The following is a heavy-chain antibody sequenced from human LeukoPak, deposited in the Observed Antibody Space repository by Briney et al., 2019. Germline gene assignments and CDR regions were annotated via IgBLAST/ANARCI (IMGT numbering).Heavy chain of an antibody. D-gene: IGHD5-24*01. CDR2: IYCSGST. CDR3: ARGEMAPIGLTGRFDY. J-gene: IGHJ4*02. V-gene: IGHV4-59*01. CDR1: GGYISSYY. Sequence: SETLSLTCTVSGGYISSYYWSWIRQPPGKGLEWIGYIYCSGSTNYNPSLKSRVTISVDTSKNQFSLKLSSVTAADTAVYYCARGEMAPIGLTGRFDYWGQGTLVTVSS.